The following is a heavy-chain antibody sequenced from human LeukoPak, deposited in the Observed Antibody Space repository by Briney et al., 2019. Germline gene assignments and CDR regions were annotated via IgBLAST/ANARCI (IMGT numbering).Heavy chain of an antibody. CDR3: ARPLPPYYYYGMDV. V-gene: IGHV3-11*01. Sequence: SLRLFYAVSIFTFSDYYMRCIRQAPGKGLEWVSYISSSGRTIYYADSVKGRFTISRDNAKNSLYLQMNRLRAEDTAVYYCARPLPPYYYYGMDVWGQGTTVTVSS. CDR2: ISSSGRTI. J-gene: IGHJ6*02. CDR1: IFTFSDYY.